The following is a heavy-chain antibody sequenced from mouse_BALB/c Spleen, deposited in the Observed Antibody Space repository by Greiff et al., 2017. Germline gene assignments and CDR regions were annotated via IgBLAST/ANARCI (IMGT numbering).Heavy chain of an antibody. Sequence: EVKVEESGGGLVQPGGSRKLSCAASGFTFSSFGMHWVRQAPEKGLEWVAYISSGSSTIYYADTVKGRFTISRDNPKNTLFLQMTSLRSEDTAMYYCARRDRYDGVFDYWGQGTTLTVSS. V-gene: IGHV5-17*02. CDR3: ARRDRYDGVFDY. CDR1: GFTFSSFG. CDR2: ISSGSSTI. J-gene: IGHJ2*01. D-gene: IGHD2-14*01.